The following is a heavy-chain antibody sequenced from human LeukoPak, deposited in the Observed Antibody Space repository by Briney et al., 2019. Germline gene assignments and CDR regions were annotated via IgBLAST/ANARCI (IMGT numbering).Heavy chain of an antibody. CDR1: GFTFSSYG. Sequence: GGSLRLSCAASGFTFSSYGMHWVRQAPGKGLEWVAVISYDGSNKYYADSVKGRFTISRDNSKNTLYLQMNSLRAEDTAVYYCAKGSDTAMVHFDYWGQGTLVTVSS. V-gene: IGHV3-30*18. D-gene: IGHD5-18*01. CDR2: ISYDGSNK. CDR3: AKGSDTAMVHFDY. J-gene: IGHJ4*02.